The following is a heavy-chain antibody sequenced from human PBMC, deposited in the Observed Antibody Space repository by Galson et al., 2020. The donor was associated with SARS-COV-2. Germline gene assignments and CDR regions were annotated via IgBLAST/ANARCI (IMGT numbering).Heavy chain of an antibody. CDR2: IYYSGST. J-gene: IGHJ5*02. CDR1: GGSISSRSYY. CDR3: ARHPGAVVVAATLNFWFDP. V-gene: IGHV4-39*01. D-gene: IGHD2-15*01. Sequence: SETLSLTCTVYGGSISSRSYYWRWIRQHPGTRLEWIGSIYYSGSTYYNPSLKSRVTISVDTSKNQFSLKLSSVTAADTAVYYCARHPGAVVVAATLNFWFDPWGQGTLVTVSS.